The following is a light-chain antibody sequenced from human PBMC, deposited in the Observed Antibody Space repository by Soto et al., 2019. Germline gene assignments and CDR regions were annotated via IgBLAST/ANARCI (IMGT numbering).Light chain of an antibody. CDR2: DAS. CDR1: QSVSSY. CDR3: QQRSNWN. J-gene: IGKJ5*01. V-gene: IGKV3-11*01. Sequence: EIVLTQSPATLSLSPGERATLSCRASQSVSSYLAWYQQKPGQAPRLLIYDASNRATGIPSRFSGRGSGTDFTLTISRLEPGDFAVYYCQQRSNWNFGKGTRLEIK.